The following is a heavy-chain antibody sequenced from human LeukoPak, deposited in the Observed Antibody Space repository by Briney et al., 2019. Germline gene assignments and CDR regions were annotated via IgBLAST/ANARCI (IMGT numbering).Heavy chain of an antibody. J-gene: IGHJ4*02. CDR2: IIPILGIA. V-gene: IGHV1-69*04. D-gene: IGHD3-9*01. CDR3: ARGFSGYFDYIGFDY. Sequence: SVKVSCKASGGTFSSYAISWVRQAPGQGLGWMGRIIPILGIANYAQKFQGRVTITADKSTSTAYMELSSLRSEDTAVYYCARGFSGYFDYIGFDYWGQGTLVTVSS. CDR1: GGTFSSYA.